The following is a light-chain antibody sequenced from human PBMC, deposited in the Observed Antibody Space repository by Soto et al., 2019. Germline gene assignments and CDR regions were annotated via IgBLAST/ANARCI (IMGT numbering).Light chain of an antibody. CDR3: QQRSNWPRIT. CDR1: QSVSSSY. CDR2: GAS. J-gene: IGKJ5*01. V-gene: IGKV3D-20*02. Sequence: EIVLTQSPGTLSLSPGERATLSCRASQSVSSSYLAWYQQKPGQAPRLLIHGASSRATGIPDRFSGSGSGTEFTLPISSLQSEDFAVYYCQQRSNWPRITFGQGTRLEIK.